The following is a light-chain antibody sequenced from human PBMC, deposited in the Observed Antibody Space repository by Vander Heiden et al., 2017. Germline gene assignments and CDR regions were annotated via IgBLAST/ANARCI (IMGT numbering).Light chain of an antibody. CDR1: SSDVGSYNL. J-gene: IGLJ1*01. CDR3: CSYATSSTYV. V-gene: IGLV2-23*01. Sequence: QSPLTQPASVSGSPGQSITISGTGTSSDVGSYNLVSWYQQHPGKAPKLMIYEGSKRPSGVSNRFSGSKSGNTASLTISGLQAEDEADYYCCSYATSSTYVFGTGTKVTVL. CDR2: EGS.